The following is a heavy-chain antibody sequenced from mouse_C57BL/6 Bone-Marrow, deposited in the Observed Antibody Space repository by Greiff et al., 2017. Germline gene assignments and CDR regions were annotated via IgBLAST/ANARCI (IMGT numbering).Heavy chain of an antibody. CDR3: ARDYYGPGYYFDY. D-gene: IGHD1-2*01. Sequence: EVQLVESEGGLVQPGSSMKLSCTASGFTFSDYYMAWVRQVPEKGLEWVANINYDGSSTYYLDSLKSRFIISRDNAKNILYLQMSSLKSEDTATYYCARDYYGPGYYFDYWGQGTTLTVSS. J-gene: IGHJ2*01. CDR1: GFTFSDYY. CDR2: INYDGSST. V-gene: IGHV5-16*01.